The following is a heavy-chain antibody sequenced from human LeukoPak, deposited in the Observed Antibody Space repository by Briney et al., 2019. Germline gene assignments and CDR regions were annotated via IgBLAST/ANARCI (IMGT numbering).Heavy chain of an antibody. V-gene: IGHV1-69*13. CDR2: IIPIFGTA. D-gene: IGHD4-23*01. CDR1: GYTLTELS. J-gene: IGHJ4*02. Sequence: SVKVSCKVSGYTLTELSMHWVRQAPGQGLEWMGGIIPIFGTANYAQKFQGRVTITAVESMSTAYMEVSSLRSEDTAVYYCARGWLAETTVVTPYNYWGQGTLVTVSS. CDR3: ARGWLAETTVVTPYNY.